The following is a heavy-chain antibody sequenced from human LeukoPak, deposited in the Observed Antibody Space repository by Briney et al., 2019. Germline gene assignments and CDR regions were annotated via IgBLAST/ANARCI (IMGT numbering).Heavy chain of an antibody. CDR1: GFTFDDYA. CDR2: ISWNSGSI. Sequence: GGSLRLSCAASGFTFDDYAMHWVRQAPGKGLEWVSGISWNSGSIGYADSVKGRFTISRDNAKNSLYLQMNSLRAEDTALYYCTKDRRSYYHDSSGDLDAFDIWGQGTMVTVSS. D-gene: IGHD3-22*01. V-gene: IGHV3-9*01. CDR3: TKDRRSYYHDSSGDLDAFDI. J-gene: IGHJ3*02.